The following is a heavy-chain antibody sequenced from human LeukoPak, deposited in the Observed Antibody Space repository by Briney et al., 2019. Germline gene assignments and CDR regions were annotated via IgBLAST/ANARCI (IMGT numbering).Heavy chain of an antibody. D-gene: IGHD2/OR15-2a*01. CDR2: IYSGGTT. J-gene: IGHJ4*02. Sequence: GGSLRLSCAASGFTVSSNFMSWVRQAPGKGLEWVSVIYSGGTTYYADSVKGRFTISRDNSKNTLYLQINSLRAEDTAVYFCARDYVYAFDYWGQGTLVTVSS. V-gene: IGHV3-53*01. CDR1: GFTVSSNF. CDR3: ARDYVYAFDY.